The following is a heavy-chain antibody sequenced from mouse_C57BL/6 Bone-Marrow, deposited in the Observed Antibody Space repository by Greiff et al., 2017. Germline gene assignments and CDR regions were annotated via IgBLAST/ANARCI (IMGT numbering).Heavy chain of an antibody. V-gene: IGHV1-81*01. Sequence: VQLQQSGAELARPGASVKLSCKASGYTFTSYGISWVKQRTGQGLEWIGEIYPRSGNTYYNEKFKGKATLTADKSSSTAYMEIRSLTSEDSAVYFCARGYFWFAYWGQGTLVTVSA. CDR2: IYPRSGNT. J-gene: IGHJ3*01. D-gene: IGHD2-14*01. CDR1: GYTFTSYG. CDR3: ARGYFWFAY.